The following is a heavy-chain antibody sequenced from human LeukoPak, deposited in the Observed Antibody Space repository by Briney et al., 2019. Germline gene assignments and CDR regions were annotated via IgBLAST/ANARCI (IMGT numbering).Heavy chain of an antibody. Sequence: PGGSLRLSCAASGFTFSRYWMSWVRQAPGKRLEWVASIKQDGGERYFVDSVKGRFTISRDNAKNSLYLQMNSLRAEDTAVYYCARVHLIAAAGTFDYWGQGTLVTVSS. D-gene: IGHD6-13*01. CDR1: GFTFSRYW. J-gene: IGHJ4*02. V-gene: IGHV3-7*01. CDR3: ARVHLIAAAGTFDY. CDR2: IKQDGGER.